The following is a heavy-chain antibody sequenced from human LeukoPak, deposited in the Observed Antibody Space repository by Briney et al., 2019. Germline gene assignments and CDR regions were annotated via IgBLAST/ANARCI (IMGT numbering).Heavy chain of an antibody. V-gene: IGHV3-20*04. CDR3: ARVPHYYGSGTYLSYFDY. CDR2: INWSGSST. Sequence: GGSLRLSCAASGFTFDDYGMSWVRQAPGKGLEWVSGINWSGSSTVYADSVKGQFTISRDKAKNSLYLQMNSLRAEDTALYYCARVPHYYGSGTYLSYFDYWGQGNLVTVSS. J-gene: IGHJ4*02. CDR1: GFTFDDYG. D-gene: IGHD3-10*01.